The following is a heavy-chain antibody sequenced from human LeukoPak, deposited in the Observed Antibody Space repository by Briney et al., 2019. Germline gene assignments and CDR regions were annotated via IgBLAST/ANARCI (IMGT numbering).Heavy chain of an antibody. Sequence: GGSLRLSCAASGFTFSSYAMHWVRQAPGKGLECVSAISSNGGSTYYANSVKGRFTISRDNSKNTLYLQMGSLRAEDMAVYYCARGECYDSSAHGKREVVDYWGQGTLATVSS. V-gene: IGHV3-64*01. D-gene: IGHD3-22*01. CDR3: ARGECYDSSAHGKREVVDY. J-gene: IGHJ4*02. CDR2: ISSNGGST. CDR1: GFTFSSYA.